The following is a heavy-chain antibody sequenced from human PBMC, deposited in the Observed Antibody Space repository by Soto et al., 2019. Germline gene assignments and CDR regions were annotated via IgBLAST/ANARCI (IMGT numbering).Heavy chain of an antibody. CDR1: GYSFTSYW. CDR3: ARHRAVFISYYGMDV. Sequence: PGESLKISCKGSGYSFTSYWISWVRQMPGKGLEWMGRIDPSDSYTNYSPSFQGHVTISADKSISTAYLQWSSLKASDTAMYYCARHRAVFISYYGMDVWGQGTTVTVS. CDR2: IDPSDSYT. V-gene: IGHV5-10-1*01. J-gene: IGHJ6*02. D-gene: IGHD3-22*01.